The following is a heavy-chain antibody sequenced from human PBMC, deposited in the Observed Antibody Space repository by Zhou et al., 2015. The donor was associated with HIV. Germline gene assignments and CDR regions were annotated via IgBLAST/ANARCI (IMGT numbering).Heavy chain of an antibody. V-gene: IGHV1-69*08. CDR1: GGTFSSYT. Sequence: QVQLVQSGAEVKKPGSSVKVSCKASGGTFSSYTISWVRQAPGQGLEWMGRIIPILGIANYAQKFQGRVTITADKSTSTAYMELSSLRSEDTAVYYCARDRESGSYLEGGFDYWGQGTLVTVSS. CDR2: IIPILGIA. J-gene: IGHJ4*02. CDR3: ARDRESGSYLEGGFDY. D-gene: IGHD1-26*01.